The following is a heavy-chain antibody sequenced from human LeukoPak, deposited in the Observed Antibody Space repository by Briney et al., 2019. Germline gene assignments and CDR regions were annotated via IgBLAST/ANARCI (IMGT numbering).Heavy chain of an antibody. J-gene: IGHJ4*02. CDR3: ARGRIAAPDYYFDY. V-gene: IGHV3-53*01. CDR2: IYSGGDT. Sequence: GGSLRLSCAASGFTVGSNYMSWVRQAPGKGLEWVSVIYSGGDTYYADSVKGRFTISRDNSKNTLYLQMNSLRAEDTAVYYCARGRIAAPDYYFDYWGQGTLVTVSS. CDR1: GFTVGSNY. D-gene: IGHD6-13*01.